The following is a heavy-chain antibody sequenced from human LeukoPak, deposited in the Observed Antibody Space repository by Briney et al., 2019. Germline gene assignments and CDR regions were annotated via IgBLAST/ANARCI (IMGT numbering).Heavy chain of an antibody. V-gene: IGHV3-30*02. CDR1: GFTFSSYG. CDR2: IGYDGNNK. CDR3: ATYRQVLLPFES. D-gene: IGHD2-8*02. Sequence: GGSLRLSCAASGFTFSSYGMHWVRQAPGKGLEWVAFIGYDGNNKYYPDSVKGRFTISRDISKNTLYLQMNSLRAEDTAIYYCATYRQVLLPFESWGQGTLVTVSS. J-gene: IGHJ4*02.